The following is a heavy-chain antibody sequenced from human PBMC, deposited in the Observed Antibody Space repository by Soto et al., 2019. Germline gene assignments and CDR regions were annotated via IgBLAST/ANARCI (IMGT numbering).Heavy chain of an antibody. Sequence: QVQLQQWGAGLLKPSETLSLTCAVYGGSFSGYYWSWIRQPPGKGLGWIGEINHSGSTNYNPSRRSRVPLSVDTSKTQFSLKLSSVTAADTAVYYCATGVGATTQWRGYWGQGTLVTVSA. D-gene: IGHD1-26*01. J-gene: IGHJ4*02. CDR3: ATGVGATTQWRGY. CDR2: INHSGST. V-gene: IGHV4-34*01. CDR1: GGSFSGYY.